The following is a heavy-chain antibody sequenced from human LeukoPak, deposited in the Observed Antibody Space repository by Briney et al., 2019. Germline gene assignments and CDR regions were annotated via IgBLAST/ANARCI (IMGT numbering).Heavy chain of an antibody. Sequence: PGGSLRLSCAASGFTFSSYAMHWVRQAPGKGLEWVAVILYDGDKKYYADSVKGRFTISRDNAKNSLYLQMNSLRAEDTAVYYCARDLGYGFDYWGQGTLVTVSS. CDR3: ARDLGYGFDY. V-gene: IGHV3-30-3*01. D-gene: IGHD5-12*01. CDR1: GFTFSSYA. CDR2: ILYDGDKK. J-gene: IGHJ4*02.